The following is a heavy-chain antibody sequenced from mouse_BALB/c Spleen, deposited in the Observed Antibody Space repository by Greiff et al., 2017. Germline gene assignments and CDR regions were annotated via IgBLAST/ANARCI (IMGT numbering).Heavy chain of an antibody. J-gene: IGHJ4*01. Sequence: VKVIESGPGLVAPSQSLSITCTVSGFSLTSYGVHWVRQPPGKGLEWLGVIWAGGSTNYNSALMSRLSISKDNSKSQVFLKMNSLQTDDTAMYYCARLYDYDFYYAMDYWGQGTSVTVSS. CDR2: IWAGGST. CDR1: GFSLTSYG. CDR3: ARLYDYDFYYAMDY. D-gene: IGHD2-4*01. V-gene: IGHV2-9*02.